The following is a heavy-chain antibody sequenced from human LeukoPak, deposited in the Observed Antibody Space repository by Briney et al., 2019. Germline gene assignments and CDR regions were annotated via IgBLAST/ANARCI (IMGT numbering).Heavy chain of an antibody. V-gene: IGHV3-74*01. CDR3: ARVHRSLNYGDYPPFDY. D-gene: IGHD4-17*01. CDR2: INSDGSST. CDR1: GFTFSSYW. J-gene: IGHJ4*02. Sequence: GGSLRPSCAASGFTFSSYWMHWVRQAPGKGLVWVSRINSDGSSTSYADSVKGRFTISRDNAKNTLYLQMNSLRAEDTAVYYCARVHRSLNYGDYPPFDYWGQGTLVTVSS.